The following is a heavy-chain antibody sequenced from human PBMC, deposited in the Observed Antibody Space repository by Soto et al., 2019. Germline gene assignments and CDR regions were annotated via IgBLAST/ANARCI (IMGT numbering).Heavy chain of an antibody. Sequence: EVQLVESGGGLVQPGGSLRLSCAASGFTFSMYWMHWVRQAPGKGLLWVSRINGDGTDTTYADSVKGRFTISRDNAKNTLRLQMNSLRADDTAVYYCAKDGASGSYPPYYYFGMDVWGQGTTVTVSS. J-gene: IGHJ6*02. CDR1: GFTFSMYW. CDR2: INGDGTDT. V-gene: IGHV3-74*03. CDR3: AKDGASGSYPPYYYFGMDV. D-gene: IGHD1-26*01.